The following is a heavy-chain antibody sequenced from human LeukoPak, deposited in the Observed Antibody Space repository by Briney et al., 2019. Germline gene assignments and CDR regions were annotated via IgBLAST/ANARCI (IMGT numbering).Heavy chain of an antibody. CDR3: ARINLQGYRYCFDP. J-gene: IGHJ5*02. D-gene: IGHD5-18*01. CDR2: IDWDDEE. V-gene: IGHV2-70*11. CDR1: GFSLSTSEMC. Sequence: SGPTLVNPTQTLTLTCTFSGFSLSTSEMCVSWIRQPPGKALEWLARIDWDDEEYYSTSLKTRLTISKDTSKNQVVLTMTNMDPVDTATYYCARINLQGYRYCFDPWGQGTLVTVSS.